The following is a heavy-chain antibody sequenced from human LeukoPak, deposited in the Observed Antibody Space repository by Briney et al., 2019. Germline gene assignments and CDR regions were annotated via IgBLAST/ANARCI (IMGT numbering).Heavy chain of an antibody. CDR3: AGGAYYDSSGYYHRDYYYYMDV. D-gene: IGHD3-22*01. CDR1: GGSFSGYY. V-gene: IGHV4-34*01. CDR2: INHSGST. J-gene: IGHJ6*03. Sequence: SETLSLTCAVYGGSFSGYYWSWIRQPPGKGLEWIGEINHSGSTNYNPSLKSRVTISVDTSKNQFSLKLSSVTAADTAVYYCAGGAYYDSSGYYHRDYYYYMDVWGKGTTVTVSS.